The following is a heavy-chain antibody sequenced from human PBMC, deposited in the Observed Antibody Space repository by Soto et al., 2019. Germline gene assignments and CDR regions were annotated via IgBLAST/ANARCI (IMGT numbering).Heavy chain of an antibody. V-gene: IGHV4-34*01. J-gene: IGHJ6*02. CDR1: GGSFSGYY. D-gene: IGHD3-3*01. CDR3: ARFSKLRFLEWLPYYGMDV. CDR2: INHSGST. Sequence: SETLSLTCAVYGGSFSGYYWSWIRQPPGKGLEWIGEINHSGSTNYNPSLKSRVTISVDTSKNQFSLKLSSVTAADTAVYYCARFSKLRFLEWLPYYGMDVWGQGTTVTVSS.